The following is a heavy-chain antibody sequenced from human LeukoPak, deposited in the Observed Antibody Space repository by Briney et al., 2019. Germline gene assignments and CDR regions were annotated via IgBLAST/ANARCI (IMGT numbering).Heavy chain of an antibody. Sequence: SETLSLTCAVSGGSISSGGYSWSWIRQPPGEGLEWIGYIYHSGSTYYNPSLKSRVTISVDRSKNQFSLKLSSVTAADTAVYYCARERENWFDPWGQGTLVTVPS. J-gene: IGHJ5*02. CDR3: ARERENWFDP. CDR1: GGSISSGGYS. V-gene: IGHV4-30-2*01. CDR2: IYHSGST.